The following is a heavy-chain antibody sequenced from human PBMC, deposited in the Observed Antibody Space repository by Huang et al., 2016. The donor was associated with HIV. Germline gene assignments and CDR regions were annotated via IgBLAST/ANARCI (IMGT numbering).Heavy chain of an antibody. CDR3: ARFGKRLPMLRGEDVIGDI. J-gene: IGHJ3*02. CDR2: ISYDGNDK. V-gene: IGHV3-30-3*01. CDR1: GFTLSDYA. D-gene: IGHD3-10*01. Sequence: QVQLVESGGGVVQPGRSLRLSCAASGFTLSDYAIHWVRQAPGKGRGWVALISYDGNDKFYSDSVGGRFTISRDNFNNTLYLQMNSLRHEDTALYYCARFGKRLPMLRGEDVIGDIWGQGTMVIVSS.